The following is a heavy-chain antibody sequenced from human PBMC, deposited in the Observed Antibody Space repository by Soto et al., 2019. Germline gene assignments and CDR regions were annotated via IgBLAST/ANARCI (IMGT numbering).Heavy chain of an antibody. CDR2: IYHSGST. Sequence: PSETLSLTCAVSGGSISSGGYSWSWIRQPPGKGLEWIGYIYHSGSTYYNPSLKSRVTISVDRSKNQFSLKLSSVTAADTAVYYCARGEAIFGGIENWFDPWGQGTLVTVSS. V-gene: IGHV4-30-2*01. J-gene: IGHJ5*02. CDR3: ARGEAIFGGIENWFDP. CDR1: GGSISSGGYS. D-gene: IGHD3-3*01.